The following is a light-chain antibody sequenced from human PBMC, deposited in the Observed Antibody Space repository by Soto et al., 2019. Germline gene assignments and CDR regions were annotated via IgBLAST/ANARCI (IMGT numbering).Light chain of an antibody. CDR1: QSVSSAY. CDR2: VAS. V-gene: IGKV3-20*01. Sequence: IVLTQYPGTLSLSPGERATLSCRPSQSVSSAYLAWYQQKPGQGPRLLLYVASHRATGIPDRFSGSGSGTDFTLTISRLEPEDFAVYYCQHYGTSWTFGQGTKVEIK. J-gene: IGKJ1*01. CDR3: QHYGTSWT.